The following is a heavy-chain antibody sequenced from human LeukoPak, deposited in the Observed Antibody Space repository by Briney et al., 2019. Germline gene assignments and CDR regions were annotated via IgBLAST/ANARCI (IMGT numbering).Heavy chain of an antibody. CDR1: GFTFNSYS. CDR3: ARAGYSYGLNREIDY. D-gene: IGHD5-18*01. CDR2: ISSSSSTI. J-gene: IGHJ4*02. Sequence: GGSLRLSCAASGFTFNSYSMNWVRQAPGKGLEWVSYISSSSSTIYYADSVKGRFTISRDNAKNSLYLQLNSLRAEDTAVYYCARAGYSYGLNREIDYWGQGTLVTVSS. V-gene: IGHV3-48*04.